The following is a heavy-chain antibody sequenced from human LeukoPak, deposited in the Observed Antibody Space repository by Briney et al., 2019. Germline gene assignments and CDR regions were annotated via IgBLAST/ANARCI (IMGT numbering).Heavy chain of an antibody. J-gene: IGHJ6*03. Sequence: KPSETLSLTCAVYGGSFSGYYWGWIRQPPGKGLEWIGEINHSGSTNYNPSLKSRVTISVDTSKNQFSLKLSSVTAADTAVYYCAREGPAARRVYYYYYMDVWGKGTTVTVSS. CDR2: INHSGST. D-gene: IGHD6-6*01. V-gene: IGHV4-34*01. CDR1: GGSFSGYY. CDR3: AREGPAARRVYYYYYMDV.